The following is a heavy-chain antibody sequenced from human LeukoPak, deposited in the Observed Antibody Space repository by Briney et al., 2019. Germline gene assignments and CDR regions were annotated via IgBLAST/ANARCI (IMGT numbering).Heavy chain of an antibody. Sequence: ASVKVSCKASGYTFTSYAMHWVRQAPGQRLEWMGWINAGNGNTKYSQKFQGRVTITRDTSASTAYMELSSLRSEDTAVYYCARERAPHVSYPFHYYYGMDVWGQGTTVTVSS. J-gene: IGHJ6*02. V-gene: IGHV1-3*01. D-gene: IGHD1-26*01. CDR2: INAGNGNT. CDR1: GYTFTSYA. CDR3: ARERAPHVSYPFHYYYGMDV.